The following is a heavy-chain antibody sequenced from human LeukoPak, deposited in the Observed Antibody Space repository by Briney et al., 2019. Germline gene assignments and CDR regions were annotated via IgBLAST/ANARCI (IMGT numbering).Heavy chain of an antibody. Sequence: ASVKVSCKASGHTFTGYYMHWVRQAPGQGLEWMGWINPNSGGTNYAQKFQGRVTMTRDTSISTAYMELSRLRSDDTAVYYCASNGVYCSSTSCYWEDLDFDYWGQGTLVTVSS. CDR1: GHTFTGYY. CDR2: INPNSGGT. J-gene: IGHJ4*02. D-gene: IGHD2-2*01. V-gene: IGHV1-2*02. CDR3: ASNGVYCSSTSCYWEDLDFDY.